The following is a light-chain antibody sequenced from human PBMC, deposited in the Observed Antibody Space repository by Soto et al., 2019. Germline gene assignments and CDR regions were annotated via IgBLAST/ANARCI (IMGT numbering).Light chain of an antibody. CDR2: GAS. V-gene: IGKV3-20*01. J-gene: IGKJ1*01. CDR3: QQYGSSPRT. Sequence: DIVLTQSPGTLSLSPGERATLSCRASQSVSSNYLAWYQHKPGQAPRLLIYGASSRAPGIPDRFSGSESETDFTLTISRLEPDDSAVYYCQQYGSSPRTFGPGTKVDIK. CDR1: QSVSSNY.